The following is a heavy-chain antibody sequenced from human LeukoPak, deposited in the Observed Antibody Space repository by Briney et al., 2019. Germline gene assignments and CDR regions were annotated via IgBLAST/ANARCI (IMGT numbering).Heavy chain of an antibody. CDR2: INHSGST. CDR3: AREGYDILTGRTVDY. CDR1: GRSFSGYY. Sequence: PSETLSLTCAVYGRSFSGYYWSWIRQPPGKGLEWIGEINHSGSTNYNPSLKSRVTISVDTSKNQFSLKLSSVTAADTAVYYCAREGYDILTGRTVDYWGQGTLVTVS. D-gene: IGHD3-9*01. V-gene: IGHV4-34*01. J-gene: IGHJ4*02.